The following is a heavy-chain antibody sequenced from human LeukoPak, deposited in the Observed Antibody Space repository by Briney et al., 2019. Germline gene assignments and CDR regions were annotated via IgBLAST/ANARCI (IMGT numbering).Heavy chain of an antibody. Sequence: GGSLRLSCVASGFTFSTYSMNWVRQAPGEGLEWVSYISDTSYTIYYADSVKGRFTISRDNAKNSLYLQMNRLRDEDTAVYYCARAFLGGDYWGQGTLVTVSS. CDR1: GFTFSTYS. V-gene: IGHV3-48*02. D-gene: IGHD3-3*02. J-gene: IGHJ4*02. CDR2: ISDTSYTI. CDR3: ARAFLGGDY.